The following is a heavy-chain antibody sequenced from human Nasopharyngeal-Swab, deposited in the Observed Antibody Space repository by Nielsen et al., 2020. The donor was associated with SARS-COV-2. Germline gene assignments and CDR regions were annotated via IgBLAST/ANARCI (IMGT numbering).Heavy chain of an antibody. V-gene: IGHV3-48*02. D-gene: IGHD2/OR15-2a*01. Sequence: GGSLRLSCAASGFTFRTYGMNWVRQAPGKGLEWVSYINSRSDIIHYADSVRCRFTISRDNAKTSLYLQMNSLRDEDTAVYSCARFFSARAGDYWGQGTRVTVSS. CDR1: GFTFRTYG. J-gene: IGHJ4*02. CDR3: ARFFSARAGDY. CDR2: INSRSDII.